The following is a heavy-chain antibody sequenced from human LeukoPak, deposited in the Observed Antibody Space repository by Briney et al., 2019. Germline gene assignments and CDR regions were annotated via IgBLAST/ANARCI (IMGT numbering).Heavy chain of an antibody. Sequence: ASVKVSCKASGYTFTSYAMHWVRQAPGQRLEWMGWINAGNGNTKYSQKFQGRVTITRDTSAITAYMELSSLRSEDTAVYYCARVLSRDIVVVPAPRGAFDYWGQGTLVTVSS. CDR3: ARVLSRDIVVVPAPRGAFDY. CDR2: INAGNGNT. V-gene: IGHV1-3*01. CDR1: GYTFTSYA. J-gene: IGHJ4*02. D-gene: IGHD2-2*01.